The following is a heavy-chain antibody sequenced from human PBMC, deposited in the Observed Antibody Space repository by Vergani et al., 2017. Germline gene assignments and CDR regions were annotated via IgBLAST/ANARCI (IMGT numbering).Heavy chain of an antibody. D-gene: IGHD3-3*01. CDR1: GYTFTSHY. J-gene: IGHJ2*01. CDR2: INPSGGST. Sequence: QVQLVQSGAEVKKPGASVKVSCKASGYTFTSHYMHWVRQAPGQGLEWMGIINPSGGSTSYAQKFQGRVTMTRDTSTSTFYMELSSLRSEDTAVYYCARIKHPSDAIDYDFWSGGWWYFDLWGRGTLVTVSS. CDR3: ARIKHPSDAIDYDFWSGGWWYFDL. V-gene: IGHV1-46*01.